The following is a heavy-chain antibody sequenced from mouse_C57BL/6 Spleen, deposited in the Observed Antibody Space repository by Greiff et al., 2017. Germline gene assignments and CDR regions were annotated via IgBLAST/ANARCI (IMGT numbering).Heavy chain of an antibody. CDR1: GFTFSSYA. V-gene: IGHV5-4*01. CDR2: ISDGGSYT. D-gene: IGHD2-3*01. CDR3: ARDRDGYYFYFDY. Sequence: EVQLVESGGGLVKPGGSLKLSCAASGFTFSSYAMSWVRQTPEKRLEWVATISDGGSYTYYPDNVKGRCTISSDNAKNNLYLQMSHLKSEDTAMYDCARDRDGYYFYFDYWGQGTTLTVSS. J-gene: IGHJ2*01.